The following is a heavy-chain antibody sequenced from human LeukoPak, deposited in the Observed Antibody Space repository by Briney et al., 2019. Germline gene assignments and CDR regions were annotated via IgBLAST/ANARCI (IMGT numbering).Heavy chain of an antibody. Sequence: ASVKVSCKASGYTFTDYYMHWVRQAPGQGLEWMGWISAYNGNTNYAQKLQGRVTMTTDTSTSTAYMELRSLRSDDTAVYYCASHQWGYYYDSSGYWEDWGQGTLVTVSS. CDR3: ASHQWGYYYDSSGYWED. D-gene: IGHD3-22*01. J-gene: IGHJ4*02. CDR1: GYTFTDYY. V-gene: IGHV1-18*04. CDR2: ISAYNGNT.